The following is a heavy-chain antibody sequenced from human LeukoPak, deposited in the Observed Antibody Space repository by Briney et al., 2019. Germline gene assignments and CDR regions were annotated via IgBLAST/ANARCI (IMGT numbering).Heavy chain of an antibody. CDR1: GFTFSSYG. CDR3: ARDRVTYYDILTGAYYFGY. J-gene: IGHJ4*02. D-gene: IGHD3-9*01. CDR2: ISSSGSTI. V-gene: IGHV3-11*01. Sequence: GGSLRLSCAASGFTFSSYGMSWIRQAPGKGLEWVSYISSSGSTIYYADSVKGRFTISRDNAKNSLYLQMNSLRAEDTAVYYCARDRVTYYDILTGAYYFGYWGQGTLVTVSS.